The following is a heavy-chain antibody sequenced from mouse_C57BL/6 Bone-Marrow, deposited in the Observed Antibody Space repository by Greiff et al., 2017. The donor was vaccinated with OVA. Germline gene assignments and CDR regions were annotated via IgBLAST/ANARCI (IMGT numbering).Heavy chain of an antibody. V-gene: IGHV1-50*01. CDR2: IDPSDSYT. CDR3: ARKDWDNY. D-gene: IGHD4-1*01. J-gene: IGHJ2*01. Sequence: VQLQQPGAELVKPGASVKLSCKASGYTFTSYWMPWVKQRPGQGLEWIGEIDPSDSYTNYNQKFKGKATLTVDTSSSTAYMQLSSLTSEDSAVYYCARKDWDNYWGQGTTLTVSS. CDR1: GYTFTSYW.